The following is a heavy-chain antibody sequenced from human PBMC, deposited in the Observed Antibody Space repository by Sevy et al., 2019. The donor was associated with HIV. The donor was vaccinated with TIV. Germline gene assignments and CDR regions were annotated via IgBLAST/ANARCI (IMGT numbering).Heavy chain of an antibody. D-gene: IGHD6-19*01. J-gene: IGHJ4*02. Sequence: GGSLRLSCAASGFTFSSYSMNWVRQATGKGLEWVSSISSSSSYIYYADSVKGRFTISRDNAKNSLYLQMNSLRAEDTAVYYCARDREQWLYYFDYWGQGTLVTVSS. CDR3: ARDREQWLYYFDY. V-gene: IGHV3-21*01. CDR2: ISSSSSYI. CDR1: GFTFSSYS.